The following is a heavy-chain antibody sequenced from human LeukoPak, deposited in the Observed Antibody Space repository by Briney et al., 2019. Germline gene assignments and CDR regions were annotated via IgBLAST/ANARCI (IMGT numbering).Heavy chain of an antibody. V-gene: IGHV3-30*04. J-gene: IGHJ6*03. CDR3: VSVAVGVSPHDDDNMDV. Sequence: GRSLRLSCAASGFTFSSYAMHWVRQAPGKGLEWVADISYSGSNIYYADSVKGRFTISRDNAKNTLYLQMNSLRAEDTAVYYCVSVAVGVSPHDDDNMDVGGKETRVTFSS. CDR2: ISYSGSNI. D-gene: IGHD2-21*01. CDR1: GFTFSSYA.